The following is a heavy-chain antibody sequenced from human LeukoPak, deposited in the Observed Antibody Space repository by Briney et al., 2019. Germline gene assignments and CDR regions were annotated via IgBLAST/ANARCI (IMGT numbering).Heavy chain of an antibody. D-gene: IGHD6-19*01. Sequence: SQTLSLTCAISGDSFSSNSNAWNCIRQSPSRGLQWLGRTYYRSKWYNDYAISVKSRITINPDTSKNQFSLQLNSVTPEDTAVYYCASGAVAGLAYWGQGTLVSVSS. V-gene: IGHV6-1*01. CDR2: TYYRSKWYN. CDR1: GDSFSSNSNA. CDR3: ASGAVAGLAY. J-gene: IGHJ4*02.